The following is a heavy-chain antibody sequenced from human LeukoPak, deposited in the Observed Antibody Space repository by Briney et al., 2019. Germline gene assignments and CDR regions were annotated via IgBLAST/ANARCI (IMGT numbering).Heavy chain of an antibody. Sequence: GGSLRLSCAASGFSFSDTWMHWVRQAPGKGLVWVSRIRNDGSDTRYAESVKGRFTISRDNAKNTLYLQMNSLRAEDTAVYYCARDWFHAIDYWGQGTLVTVSS. V-gene: IGHV3-74*01. CDR1: GFSFSDTW. J-gene: IGHJ4*02. CDR3: ARDWFHAIDY. CDR2: IRNDGSDT. D-gene: IGHD2/OR15-2a*01.